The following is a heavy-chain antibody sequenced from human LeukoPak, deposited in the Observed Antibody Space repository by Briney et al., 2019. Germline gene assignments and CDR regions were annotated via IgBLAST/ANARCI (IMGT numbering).Heavy chain of an antibody. CDR1: GGSISSSSYY. CDR3: ARIDYGDYEGKIKDY. D-gene: IGHD4-17*01. V-gene: IGHV4-39*07. CDR2: IYHSGST. J-gene: IGHJ4*02. Sequence: SETLSLTCTVSGGSISSSSYYWGWIRQPPGKGLEWIGEIYHSGSTNYNPSLKSRVTISVDKSKNQFSLKLSSVTAADTAVYYCARIDYGDYEGKIKDYWGQGTLVTVSS.